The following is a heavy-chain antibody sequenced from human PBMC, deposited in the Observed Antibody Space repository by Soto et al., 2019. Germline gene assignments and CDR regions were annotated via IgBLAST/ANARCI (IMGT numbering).Heavy chain of an antibody. V-gene: IGHV4-59*08. D-gene: IGHD1-20*01. J-gene: IGHJ4*02. CDR3: ARGVDNWNDHYFDY. CDR1: GGSISSYY. CDR2: IYYSGST. Sequence: SETLSLTCTVSGGSISSYYWSWIRQPPGKGLEWIGYIYYSGSTNYNPSLKSRVTISVDTSKNQFSLKLTSVTAADTAVYYCARGVDNWNDHYFDYWGQGTLVTVSS.